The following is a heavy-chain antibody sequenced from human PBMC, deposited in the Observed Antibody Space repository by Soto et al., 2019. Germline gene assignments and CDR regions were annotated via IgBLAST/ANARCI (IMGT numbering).Heavy chain of an antibody. Sequence: QVQLQESGPGLVKPSETLSLTCTVSGGYISSYYWSWIRQPPGKGLEWIGYIYYSGSTNYYPSLKSRVAISADTSKNQFSLKLNSMTAADTAVYYCARHNYGSGSTYFDYWGQGTLVTVSS. CDR1: GGYISSYY. D-gene: IGHD3-10*01. J-gene: IGHJ4*02. CDR2: IYYSGST. CDR3: ARHNYGSGSTYFDY. V-gene: IGHV4-59*08.